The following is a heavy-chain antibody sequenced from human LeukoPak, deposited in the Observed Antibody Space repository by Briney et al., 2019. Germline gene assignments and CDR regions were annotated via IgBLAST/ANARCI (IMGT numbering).Heavy chain of an antibody. Sequence: PGGSLRLSCAASGFTFSSSAMSWVRQAPGKGLEWVSIITGSSADTYYADSVRGRFTISRDNSKNTLYLQMNSLRAEDSAVYYCAKGAAARSYVYFDYWGQGTLVTVSS. CDR2: ITGSSADT. D-gene: IGHD6-6*01. V-gene: IGHV3-23*01. CDR3: AKGAAARSYVYFDY. CDR1: GFTFSSSA. J-gene: IGHJ4*02.